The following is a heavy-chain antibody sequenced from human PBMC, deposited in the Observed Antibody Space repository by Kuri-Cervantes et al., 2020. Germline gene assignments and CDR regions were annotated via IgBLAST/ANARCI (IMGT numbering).Heavy chain of an antibody. J-gene: IGHJ4*02. V-gene: IGHV4-39*01. CDR3: AIVPATAAFDY. D-gene: IGHD2-2*01. CDR2: IYYSGST. CDR1: GGSISSSSYY. Sequence: GSLRLSCTVSGGSISSSSYYWGWIRQPPGKGLEWIGSIYYSGSTYYNPSLKSRVTISVDTSKNQFSLKLSSVTAADTAVYYCAIVPATAAFDYWGQGTLVTVSS.